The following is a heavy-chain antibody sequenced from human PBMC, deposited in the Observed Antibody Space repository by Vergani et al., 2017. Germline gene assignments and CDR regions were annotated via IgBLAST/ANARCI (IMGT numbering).Heavy chain of an antibody. J-gene: IGHJ4*02. CDR2: IHTSGST. D-gene: IGHD2-15*01. CDR3: ARGSCLGGSCYMPLFDY. Sequence: QVQLQESGPGLVKPSQTLSLTCTVSGGSINSQNYYWSWIRQPAGKGLEWIGRIHTSGSTNYNPPLKSRVTISEDTSKNQFPLNLTSVTAAHTAVYFCARGSCLGGSCYMPLFDYWVQGILVTVSS. V-gene: IGHV4-61*02. CDR1: GGSINSQNYY.